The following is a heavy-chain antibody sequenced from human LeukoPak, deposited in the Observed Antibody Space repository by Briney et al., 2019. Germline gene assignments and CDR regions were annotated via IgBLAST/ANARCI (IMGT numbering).Heavy chain of an antibody. J-gene: IGHJ4*02. CDR1: GYTFIAYY. D-gene: IGHD3-10*01. CDR3: ARGSYYYGSGSFDY. V-gene: IGHV1-2*04. CDR2: INPNSGGT. Sequence: ASVKVSCKASGYTFIAYYMFWVRQAPGQGLEWMGWINPNSGGTNYAQKFQGWVTMTRDTSISTAYMELSRLRSDDTAVYYCARGSYYYGSGSFDYWGQGTLVTVSS.